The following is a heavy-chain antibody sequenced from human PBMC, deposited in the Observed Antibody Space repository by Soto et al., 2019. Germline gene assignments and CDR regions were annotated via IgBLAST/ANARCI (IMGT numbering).Heavy chain of an antibody. CDR2: IYYSGST. Sequence: SETLSLTCTVSGGSISSGDYSWSWIRQPPGKGLEWIGYIYYSGSTYYNPSLRSRVTISVDTSKNQFSLNLSSVTADDTAVYYCVRXKRFSLFEVVINSGIDVWRQGTTVTVSS. CDR3: VRXKRFSLFEVVINSGIDV. CDR1: GGSISSGDYS. V-gene: IGHV4-30-4*08. J-gene: IGHJ6*02. D-gene: IGHD3-3*01.